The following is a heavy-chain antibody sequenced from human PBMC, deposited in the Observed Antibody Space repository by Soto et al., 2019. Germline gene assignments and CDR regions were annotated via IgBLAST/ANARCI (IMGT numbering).Heavy chain of an antibody. Sequence: QITLKESCPTLVKPTQTLTLTCSFSGFSLDTTEVGVGWIRQPPGKALEWLALVYWNDDKRYRPFLESRLTITTDNIKDQVLLTMTTEDPVDSDTYCCVRSRKIERWVRGVSRGQGTLVTVYS. J-gene: IGHJ4*02. CDR1: GFSLDTTEVG. CDR2: VYWNDDK. D-gene: IGHD1-1*01. CDR3: VRSRKIERWVRGVS. V-gene: IGHV2-5*04.